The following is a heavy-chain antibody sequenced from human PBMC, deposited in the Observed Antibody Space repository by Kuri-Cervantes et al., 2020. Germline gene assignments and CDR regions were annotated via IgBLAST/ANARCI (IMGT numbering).Heavy chain of an antibody. CDR3: ARAEYYYDSSGYYLTDFDY. D-gene: IGHD3-22*01. CDR2: ISSSGSTI. J-gene: IGHJ4*02. V-gene: IGHV3-11*01. Sequence: GESLKISCAASGFTFSDYYMSWIRQAPGKGLEWVSYISSSGSTIYYADSVKGRFTISRDNAKNSLYLQMNSLRAEDTAVYYCARAEYYYDSSGYYLTDFDYWGQGTLVTVSS. CDR1: GFTFSDYY.